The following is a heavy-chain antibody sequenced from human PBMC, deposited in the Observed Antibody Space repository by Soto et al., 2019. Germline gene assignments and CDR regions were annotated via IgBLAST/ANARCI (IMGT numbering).Heavy chain of an antibody. J-gene: IGHJ4*02. CDR1: SGSISSYY. V-gene: IGHV4-59*01. CDR2: IYNSGST. Sequence: PSETLSLTCTVSSGSISSYYWSWIRQPPGKGLEWIGYIYNSGSTNYNPSLKSRVTISMDTSRNQFSLILSSVTAADTAVYYCARAPYGSGTKPYYFDYWAREPWSPSPQ. D-gene: IGHD3-10*01. CDR3: ARAPYGSGTKPYYFDY.